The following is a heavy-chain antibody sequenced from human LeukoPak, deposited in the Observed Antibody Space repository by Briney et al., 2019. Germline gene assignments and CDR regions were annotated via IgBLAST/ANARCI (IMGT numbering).Heavy chain of an antibody. CDR3: ARARWELLASAPLDY. J-gene: IGHJ4*02. CDR1: GFTFSSYG. CDR2: IKQDGSEK. D-gene: IGHD1-26*01. Sequence: GGSLRLSCAASGFTFSSYGMHWVRQAPGKGLEWVANIKQDGSEKYYVDSVKGRFTISRDNAKNSLYLQMNSLRAEDTAVYYCARARWELLASAPLDYWGQGTLVTVSS. V-gene: IGHV3-7*01.